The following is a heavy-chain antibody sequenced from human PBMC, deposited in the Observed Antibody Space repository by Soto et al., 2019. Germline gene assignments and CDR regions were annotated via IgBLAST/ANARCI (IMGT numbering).Heavy chain of an antibody. CDR2: IYYIGTT. D-gene: IGHD5-18*01. CDR1: VGSISGSY. Sequence: SWTLSLICTVSVGSISGSYGNWMRQAPGKGLEYIGHIYYIGTTNYNPSLKSRATISVDTSKNQFSLKLTSVTAGDTAVYFCARSGSSYGANAFDIWDQVTLDTV. J-gene: IGHJ3*02. V-gene: IGHV4-59*13. CDR3: ARSGSSYGANAFDI.